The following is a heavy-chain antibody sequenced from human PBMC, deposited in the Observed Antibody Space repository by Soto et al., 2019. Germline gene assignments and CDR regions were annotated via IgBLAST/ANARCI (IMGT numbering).Heavy chain of an antibody. Sequence: SGPTLVNPTQTLTLTCTFSGFSLSTSGVGVGWIRQPPGKALEWLALIYWNDDKRYSPSLKSRLTITKDTSKNQVVLTMTNMDPVDTSTYFCALIGYDSSGYYYVSDYSDQGTLVIVSS. V-gene: IGHV2-5*01. CDR3: ALIGYDSSGYYYVSDY. CDR1: GFSLSTSGVG. CDR2: IYWNDDK. J-gene: IGHJ4*02. D-gene: IGHD3-22*01.